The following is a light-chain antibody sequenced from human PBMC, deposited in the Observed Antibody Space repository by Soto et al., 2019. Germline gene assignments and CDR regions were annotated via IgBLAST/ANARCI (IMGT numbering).Light chain of an antibody. V-gene: IGKV2-30*01. Sequence: DVVMTQSPLSLPVTLGQPASISCRSSQSLVSSDGNSYLNWFHQRPGQSPRRLIYKVSNRDSGVPDRFSGSGSDTDFTLKISRVETEDVGVYYCMQGTHWPPTFGQGTKREI. CDR2: KVS. J-gene: IGKJ2*01. CDR1: QSLVSSDGNSY. CDR3: MQGTHWPPT.